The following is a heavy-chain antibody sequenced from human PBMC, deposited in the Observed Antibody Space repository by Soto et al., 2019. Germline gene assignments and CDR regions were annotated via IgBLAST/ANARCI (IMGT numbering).Heavy chain of an antibody. J-gene: IGHJ5*02. CDR2: IYHSGST. V-gene: IGHV4-30-2*01. Sequence: SETLSLTCTVSGGSISSGGYSWSWIRQPTGKGLEWIGYIYHSGSTNYNPSLKSRVTISVDRSKNQFSLKLSSVTAADTAVYYCARVPDRWGQGTLVTVSS. CDR3: ARVPDR. CDR1: GGSISSGGYS. D-gene: IGHD2-2*01.